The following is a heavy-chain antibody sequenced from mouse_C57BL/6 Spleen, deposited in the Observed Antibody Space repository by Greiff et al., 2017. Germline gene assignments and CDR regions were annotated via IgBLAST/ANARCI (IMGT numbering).Heavy chain of an antibody. J-gene: IGHJ4*01. Sequence: QVQLQQSGAELVRPGASVTLSCKASGYTFTDYEMHWVKQTPAHGLEWIGAIDPETGGTAYNQKFKGKAILTADKSSSTAYMELRSLTSEDSAVYYCTRNYYGSSLYAMDYWGQGTSVTVSS. CDR1: GYTFTDYE. CDR3: TRNYYGSSLYAMDY. V-gene: IGHV1-15*01. CDR2: IDPETGGT. D-gene: IGHD1-1*01.